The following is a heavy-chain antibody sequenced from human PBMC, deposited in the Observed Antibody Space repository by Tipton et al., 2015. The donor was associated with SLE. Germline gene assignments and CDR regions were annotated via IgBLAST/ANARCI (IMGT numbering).Heavy chain of an antibody. CDR1: GGSISSRNW. J-gene: IGHJ5*02. V-gene: IGHV4-4*02. D-gene: IGHD5-18*01. Sequence: SLRLSCAVYGGSISSRNWWSWIRQPPGKGLEWIGEIDHSGSTYYNPSLKSRVTISVDTSKNHFSLKLSSVTAADTAVYYCARQGEYSHSWGFWFDPWGRGTLVTVAS. CDR2: IDHSGST. CDR3: ARQGEYSHSWGFWFDP.